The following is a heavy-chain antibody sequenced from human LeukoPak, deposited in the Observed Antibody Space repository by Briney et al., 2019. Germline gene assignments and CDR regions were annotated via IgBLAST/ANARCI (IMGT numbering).Heavy chain of an antibody. J-gene: IGHJ4*02. CDR1: GGSISSSNW. V-gene: IGHV4-4*02. D-gene: IGHD1-26*01. CDR3: ARTPGGGSYYDY. CDR2: IYHSGST. Sequence: IPSGTLSLTCAVSGGSISSSNWWSWVRQPPGKGLEWIGEIYHSGSTSYNPSLKSRVTISVDKSKNQFSLKLSSVTAADTAVYYCARTPGGGSYYDYWGQGTLVTVSS.